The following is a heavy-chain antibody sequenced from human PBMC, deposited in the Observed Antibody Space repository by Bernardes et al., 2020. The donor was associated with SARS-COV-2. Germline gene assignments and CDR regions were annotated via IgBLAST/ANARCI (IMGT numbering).Heavy chain of an antibody. D-gene: IGHD6-19*01. J-gene: IGHJ4*02. CDR1: GFTFNSYS. Sequence: GVSMKLPCSAPGFTFNSYSMHLVRQAPGEGLEYVSGISSDGDNKQYADSVEDRFTISRDNSKDTLYLQLTSLRLEDTAVYYCVKADYKFFWPSSGWGGHFFDNWGQGSLLTVSS. CDR2: ISSDGDNK. CDR3: VKADYKFFWPSSGWGGHFFDN. V-gene: IGHV3-64D*06.